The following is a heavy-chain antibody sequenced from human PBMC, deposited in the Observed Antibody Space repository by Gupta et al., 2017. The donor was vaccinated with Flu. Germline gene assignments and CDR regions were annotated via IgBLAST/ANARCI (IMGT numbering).Heavy chain of an antibody. CDR2: INEDGSTK. V-gene: IGHV3-7*01. D-gene: IGHD4-4*01. Sequence: EVQLVESGGGLVQPGGSLRLPCAASGFTFSRSWMTWVRQAPGKGLEWVANINEDGSTKNYVDSVMGRFTISRDNAKNSLFLQMDSLRAEDTAVYYCARDRAYNCFDYWGQGTLVTVSS. J-gene: IGHJ4*02. CDR1: GFTFSRSW. CDR3: ARDRAYNCFDY.